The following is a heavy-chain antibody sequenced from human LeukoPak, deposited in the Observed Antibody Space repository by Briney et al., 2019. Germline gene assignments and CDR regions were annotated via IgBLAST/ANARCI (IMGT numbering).Heavy chain of an antibody. D-gene: IGHD6-19*01. CDR3: VKVGSDSSGWFDY. CDR2: ISYDGSNK. J-gene: IGHJ4*02. CDR1: GFTFSSYG. Sequence: GRSLRLSCAASGFTFSSYGMHWVRQAPGKGLEWVAVISYDGSNKYYADSVKGRFTISRDNSKNTLYLQMNSLRAEDTAVYYCVKVGSDSSGWFDYWGQGTLVTVSS. V-gene: IGHV3-30*18.